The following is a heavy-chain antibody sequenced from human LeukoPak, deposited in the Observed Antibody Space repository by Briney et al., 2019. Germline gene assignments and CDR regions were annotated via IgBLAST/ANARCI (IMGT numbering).Heavy chain of an antibody. CDR1: GFTFDDYG. J-gene: IGHJ4*02. V-gene: IGHV3-20*04. CDR2: INWNGGST. Sequence: GGSLRLSCAASGFTFDDYGINWVRQAPGKGREWVSGINWNGGSTSYADSVKGRFTISRDNAKNSLYLQMNSLRVEDTALYYCARGSHYYDSSGYYLAYWGQGTLVTVSS. D-gene: IGHD3-22*01. CDR3: ARGSHYYDSSGYYLAY.